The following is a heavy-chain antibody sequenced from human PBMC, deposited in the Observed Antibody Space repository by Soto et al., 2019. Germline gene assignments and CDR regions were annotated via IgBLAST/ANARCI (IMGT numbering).Heavy chain of an antibody. Sequence: QVQLVQSGAEVKKPGASVRVACKPSGYTFTSYAITWVRQAPGQGLQWMGWIDPFTGDTTYSQNFQGRVIMTTDTSTSTAYMELRSLRSDDAAVYFCARGLVRAVITHFDCWGQGTLVTVSS. V-gene: IGHV1-18*04. D-gene: IGHD3-10*01. CDR2: IDPFTGDT. J-gene: IGHJ4*02. CDR1: GYTFTSYA. CDR3: ARGLVRAVITHFDC.